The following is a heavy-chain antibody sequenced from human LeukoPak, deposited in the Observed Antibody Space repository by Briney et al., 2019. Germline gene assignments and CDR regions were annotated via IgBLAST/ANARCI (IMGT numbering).Heavy chain of an antibody. D-gene: IGHD5-12*01. Sequence: PSETLSLTCAVYGGSLSGYCWNWVRQAPGKGLEWVSSISSSSSYIYYADSVKGRFTISRDNAKNSLYLQMNSLRAEDTAVYYCAWSSGYDLGGIDYWGQGTLVTVSS. V-gene: IGHV3-21*01. J-gene: IGHJ4*02. CDR2: ISSSSSYI. CDR1: GGSLSGYC. CDR3: AWSSGYDLGGIDY.